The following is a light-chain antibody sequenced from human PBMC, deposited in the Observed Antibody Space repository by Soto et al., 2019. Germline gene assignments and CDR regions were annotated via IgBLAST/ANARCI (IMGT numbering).Light chain of an antibody. CDR3: QQYSSNFKT. Sequence: DIQMTQSPSTLSASVGDRVTITCRASQSISSWLAWYQQKPGKAPKLLIYDASSLESGVPSRFSGSGSGTEFTLTISSLQPDDFATYYCQQYSSNFKTFGQRTKV. CDR2: DAS. V-gene: IGKV1-5*01. CDR1: QSISSW. J-gene: IGKJ1*01.